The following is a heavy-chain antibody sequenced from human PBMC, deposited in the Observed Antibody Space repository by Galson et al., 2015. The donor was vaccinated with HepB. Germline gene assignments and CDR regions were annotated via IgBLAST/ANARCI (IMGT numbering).Heavy chain of an antibody. CDR3: AKDLWQGGRYFDY. CDR2: ISGSGGST. V-gene: IGHV3-23*01. CDR1: GFTFSTYA. D-gene: IGHD3-10*01. Sequence: SLRLSCAASGFTFSTYAMSWVRQAPGKGLEWVSAISGSGGSTYYADSVKGRFTISRDNSKNTLYLQMNSLRAEDTAVYYCAKDLWQGGRYFDYWGQGTLVTVSS. J-gene: IGHJ4*02.